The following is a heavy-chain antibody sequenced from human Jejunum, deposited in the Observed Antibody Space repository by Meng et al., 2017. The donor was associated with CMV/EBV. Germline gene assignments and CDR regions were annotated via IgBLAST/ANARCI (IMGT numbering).Heavy chain of an antibody. CDR1: GLAVSDNP. D-gene: IGHD3-3*01. CDR3: AREQMGAWRGYFDC. Sequence: SGLAVSDNPMTWVRQVVGQGLQWVSALYESGSAHYAPSVEGRFRISKDNSANMVYLQMNSLGVEDTAVYYCAREQMGAWRGYFDCWGQGILVTVSS. J-gene: IGHJ5*01. V-gene: IGHV3-53*01. CDR2: LYESGSA.